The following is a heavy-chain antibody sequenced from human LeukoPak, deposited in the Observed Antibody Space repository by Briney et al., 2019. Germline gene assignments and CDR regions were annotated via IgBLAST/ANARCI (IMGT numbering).Heavy chain of an antibody. D-gene: IGHD6-6*01. CDR1: GFTFSSYG. CDR3: ASHGQYSSSSPFDY. Sequence: GGSLRLSCAASGFTFSSYGMHWVRQAPGKGLEWVAVISYDGSNKYYADSVKGRFTISRDNSKNTLYLQMNSLRAEDTAVYYCASHGQYSSSSPFDYWGQGTLVTVSS. V-gene: IGHV3-30*03. J-gene: IGHJ4*02. CDR2: ISYDGSNK.